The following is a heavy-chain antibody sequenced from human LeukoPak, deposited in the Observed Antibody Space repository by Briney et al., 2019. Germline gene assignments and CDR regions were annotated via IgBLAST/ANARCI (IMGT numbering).Heavy chain of an antibody. CDR2: INTNTGNP. V-gene: IGHV7-4-1*02. CDR3: ARVLLRHGFDI. D-gene: IGHD2/OR15-2a*01. CDR1: GYTFTSYT. J-gene: IGHJ3*02. Sequence: ASVKVSFKASGYTFTSYTMNWVRQAPGQGLEWMGWINTNTGNPTYAQGFTGRSVFSLDTSVSTAYLQISSLKAEDTAVYYCARVLLRHGFDIWGQGTMVTVSS.